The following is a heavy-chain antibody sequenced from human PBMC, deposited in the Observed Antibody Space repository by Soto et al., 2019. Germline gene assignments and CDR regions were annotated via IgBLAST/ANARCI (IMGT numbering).Heavy chain of an antibody. CDR3: ARSVFP. J-gene: IGHJ5*02. V-gene: IGHV4-31*03. CDR1: GGSISSGGYY. Sequence: QVQLQESGPGLVKPSQTLSLTCTVSGGSISSGGYYWNWIRQHPGKGLEWIGYIYYSGSIYYNPSPXRXXTIAVDTSKNQFSRNLSSVTAADTAVYYCARSVFPWGQGTLVTVSS. CDR2: IYYSGSI.